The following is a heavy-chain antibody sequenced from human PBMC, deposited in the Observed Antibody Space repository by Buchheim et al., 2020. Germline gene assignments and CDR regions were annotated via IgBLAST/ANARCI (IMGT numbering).Heavy chain of an antibody. D-gene: IGHD6-19*01. CDR3: AKDSRRAVAQFDY. V-gene: IGHV3-23*01. CDR2: ISGSGGRT. Sequence: EVQLLESGGGLVQPGGSLRLSCAASGFTFSSYAMSWVRQAPGKGLEWVSAISGSGGRTYYVEPVKGRFTISRDNSKNTLYLKMNTLRAEDTAVYYCAKDSRRAVAQFDYWGQGTL. CDR1: GFTFSSYA. J-gene: IGHJ4*02.